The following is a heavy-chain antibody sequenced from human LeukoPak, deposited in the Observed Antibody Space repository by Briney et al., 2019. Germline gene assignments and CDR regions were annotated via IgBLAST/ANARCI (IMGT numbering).Heavy chain of an antibody. V-gene: IGHV1-24*01. CDR1: GYTLTELS. D-gene: IGHD3-22*01. CDR2: FDPEDGET. J-gene: IGHJ5*02. Sequence: ASVKVSCKVSGYTLTELSMHWVRQAPGKGLEWMGGFDPEDGETIYAQKFQGRVTMTEDTSTDTAYMELSSLRSEDTAVYYCARDRGYYYDSSGYYSSGVLDPWGQGTLVTVSS. CDR3: ARDRGYYYDSSGYYSSGVLDP.